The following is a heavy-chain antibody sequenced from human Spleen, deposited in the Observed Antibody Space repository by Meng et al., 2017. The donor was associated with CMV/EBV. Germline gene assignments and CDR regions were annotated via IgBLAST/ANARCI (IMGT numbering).Heavy chain of an antibody. CDR1: YY. CDR2: INHSGSP. Sequence: YYWSWIRQPPGKGLEWIGEINHSGSPNYNPSLKSRVTISVDTSKNQFSLKLSSVTAADTAVYYCARGPRFLEWLLREGYYYYGMDVWGQGTTVTRLL. V-gene: IGHV4-34*01. J-gene: IGHJ6*02. CDR3: ARGPRFLEWLLREGYYYYGMDV. D-gene: IGHD3-3*01.